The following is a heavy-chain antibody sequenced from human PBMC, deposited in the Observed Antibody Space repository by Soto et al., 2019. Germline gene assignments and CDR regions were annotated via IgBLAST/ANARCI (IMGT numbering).Heavy chain of an antibody. J-gene: IGHJ3*02. CDR1: GYSFTSYW. CDR2: IDPSDSYT. V-gene: IGHV5-10-1*03. Sequence: EVQLVQSGAEVKKPGESLRISCKGSGYSFTSYWISWVRQMPGKGLEWMGRIDPSDSYTNYSPSFQGHVTISADKSISTAYLQWSSLKASDTAMYYCARGGTIFGVAPLDDAFDIWGQGTMVTVSS. D-gene: IGHD3-3*01. CDR3: ARGGTIFGVAPLDDAFDI.